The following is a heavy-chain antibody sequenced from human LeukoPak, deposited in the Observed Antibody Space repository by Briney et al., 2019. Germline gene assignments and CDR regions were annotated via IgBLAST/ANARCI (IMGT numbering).Heavy chain of an antibody. V-gene: IGHV3-74*01. J-gene: IGHJ4*02. D-gene: IGHD3-3*01. CDR3: ARADYDIWSGYFFMHY. CDR2: INSDGITT. Sequence: PGGSLRLACAASGFSFGNHVMHWVRQAPGKGLAWVSRINSDGITTRYADAAKGRFTISRDNAKNTLYLQMNDLRGDDTADYYCARADYDIWSGYFFMHYWGQGTLVSVSS. CDR1: GFSFGNHV.